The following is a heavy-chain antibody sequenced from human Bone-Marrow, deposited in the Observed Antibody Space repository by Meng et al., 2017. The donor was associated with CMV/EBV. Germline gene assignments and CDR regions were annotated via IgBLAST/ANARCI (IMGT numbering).Heavy chain of an antibody. V-gene: IGHV4-39*07. Sequence: GSLRLSCTVSGGSISSSSYYWGWIRQPPGKGLEWIGSIYYSGSTYYNPSLKSRVTISVDTSKNQFSLKLSSVTAADTAVYYCARGVVTGTIYYYGMDVWGQGTTVTVSS. D-gene: IGHD1-7*01. CDR1: GGSISSSSYY. J-gene: IGHJ6*02. CDR2: IYYSGST. CDR3: ARGVVTGTIYYYGMDV.